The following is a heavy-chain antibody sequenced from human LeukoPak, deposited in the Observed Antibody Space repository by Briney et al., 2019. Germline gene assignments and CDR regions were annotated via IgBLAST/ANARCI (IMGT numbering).Heavy chain of an antibody. CDR2: IYYSGST. V-gene: IGHV4-39*07. J-gene: IGHJ4*02. D-gene: IGHD6-6*01. CDR1: GGSISSSSYY. Sequence: SETLSLTCTVSGGSISSSSYYRGWIRQPPGKGLEWIGSIYYSGSTYYNPSLKSRVTISVDTSKNQFSLKLSSVTAADTAVYYCARAREQLVFDYWGQGTLVTVSS. CDR3: ARAREQLVFDY.